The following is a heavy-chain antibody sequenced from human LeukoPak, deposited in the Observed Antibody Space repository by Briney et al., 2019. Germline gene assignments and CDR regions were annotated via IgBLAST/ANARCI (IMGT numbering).Heavy chain of an antibody. Sequence: SETLSLTCTVSGGSISSSSYYWGWIRQPPGKGLEWIGSIYYSGSTYYNPSLKSRVTISVDTSKNQFSLKLSSVTAADTAVYYCARENWFGELTLYYWGQGTLVTVSS. CDR3: ARENWFGELTLYY. CDR1: GGSISSSSYY. CDR2: IYYSGST. V-gene: IGHV4-39*07. J-gene: IGHJ4*02. D-gene: IGHD3-10*01.